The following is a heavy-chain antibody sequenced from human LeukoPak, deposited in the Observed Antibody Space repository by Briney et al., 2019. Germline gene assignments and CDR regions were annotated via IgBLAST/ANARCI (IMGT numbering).Heavy chain of an antibody. CDR3: AKRSSTSSGYFDF. D-gene: IGHD3-22*01. J-gene: IGHJ4*02. Sequence: GGSLRLSCTASGFTFNNYAMTWVRQAPGKGLEWVSAITGSGASTNYADSVKGRFTVSRDNSKNTIYLQMNSLRAEDTAKYYCAKRSSTSSGYFDFWGRGTLVTVSS. CDR2: ITGSGAST. CDR1: GFTFNNYA. V-gene: IGHV3-23*01.